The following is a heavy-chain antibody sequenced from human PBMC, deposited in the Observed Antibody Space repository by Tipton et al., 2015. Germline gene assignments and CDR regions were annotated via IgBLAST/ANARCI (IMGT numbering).Heavy chain of an antibody. CDR2: IIPISGTA. CDR3: ASAKVGATTLDY. Sequence: QSGPEVKKPGSSVKVSCKASGGTFSSYAITWVRQAPGQGLEWMGGIIPISGTANYAQKFQGRVTITADESTSTAYMELSSLKSEDTAVYYCASAKVGATTLDYWGQGTLVTVSS. CDR1: GGTFSSYA. J-gene: IGHJ4*02. V-gene: IGHV1-69*01. D-gene: IGHD1-26*01.